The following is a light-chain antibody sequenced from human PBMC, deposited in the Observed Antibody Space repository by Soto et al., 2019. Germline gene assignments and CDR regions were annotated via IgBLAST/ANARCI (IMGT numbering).Light chain of an antibody. J-gene: IGLJ1*01. CDR1: TSNLGSNY. CDR3: ATWDDSLNCFYE. V-gene: IGLV1-47*01. Sequence: QSVLTQPPSASATPGQEVTISCSGSTSNLGSNYVYWYQQLPGTAPKLLIYRNNQRPSGVPARFSGSKSGTSASLAISGLRSDDEADYFCATWDDSLNCFYEFGTGTNATVL. CDR2: RNN.